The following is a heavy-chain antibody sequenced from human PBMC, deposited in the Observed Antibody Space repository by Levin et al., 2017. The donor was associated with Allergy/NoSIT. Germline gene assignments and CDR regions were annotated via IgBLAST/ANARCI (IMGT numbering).Heavy chain of an antibody. D-gene: IGHD6-19*01. V-gene: IGHV3-30*18. CDR1: GFTFSTFA. Sequence: GGSLRLACAASGFTFSTFAMHWVRQAPGKGLEWVAVISRDGSIKYYGDSVKGRFTISRDNSKSTVYLQLDSLRDEDTAVYYCAKDRIAVAGPLDSWGQGTLVTVSS. CDR3: AKDRIAVAGPLDS. J-gene: IGHJ4*02. CDR2: ISRDGSIK.